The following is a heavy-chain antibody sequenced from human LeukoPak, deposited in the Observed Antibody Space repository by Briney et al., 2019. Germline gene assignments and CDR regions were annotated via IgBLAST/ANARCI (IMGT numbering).Heavy chain of an antibody. J-gene: IGHJ4*02. Sequence: GGSLRLSCAASGFTFNNFALTWVRQAPGKGLEWVSAISSGGNTYYTDSVKGRFTISRDNSKSTLYLQVNSLGAEDTAVYHCTRILTGHYNFDYWGQGTLVTVSS. CDR2: ISSGGNT. D-gene: IGHD3-9*01. CDR1: GFTFNNFA. CDR3: TRILTGHYNFDY. V-gene: IGHV3-23*01.